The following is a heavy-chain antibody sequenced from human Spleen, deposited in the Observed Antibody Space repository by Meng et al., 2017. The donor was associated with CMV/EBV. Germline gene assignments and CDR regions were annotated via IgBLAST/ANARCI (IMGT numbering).Heavy chain of an antibody. CDR1: GFTFSSYA. Sequence: GGSLRLSCAASGFTFSSYAMNWVRQAPGKGLEWVSVIYTGGSSTHYADSVTGRFTISRDNSKNTLYLQMNSLRAEDTAVYYCAKDLTVVVPAAIWFDPWGQGTLVTVSS. CDR3: AKDLTVVVPAAIWFDP. D-gene: IGHD2-2*01. CDR2: IYTGGSST. J-gene: IGHJ5*02. V-gene: IGHV3-23*03.